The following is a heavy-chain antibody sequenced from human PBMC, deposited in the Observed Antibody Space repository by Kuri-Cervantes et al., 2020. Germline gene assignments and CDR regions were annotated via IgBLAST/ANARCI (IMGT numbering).Heavy chain of an antibody. D-gene: IGHD4-17*01. J-gene: IGHJ3*02. CDR2: ISSSSTYV. Sequence: GGSLRLSCEASGFPLRTYSMNWVRQVPGKGLEWVSSISSSSTYVDYADSVKGRFTISRDNSKSTLYLQMNSLRAEDTAVYYCARAADDDYGDGALGDIWGQGTMVTVSS. CDR1: GFPLRTYS. CDR3: ARAADDDYGDGALGDI. V-gene: IGHV3-21*01.